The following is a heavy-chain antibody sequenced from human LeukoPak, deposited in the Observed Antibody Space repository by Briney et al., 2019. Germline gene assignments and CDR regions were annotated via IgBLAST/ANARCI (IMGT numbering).Heavy chain of an antibody. J-gene: IGHJ6*03. CDR3: ARQGSSWLYYYYYMDV. D-gene: IGHD6-13*01. CDR2: INPNSGGT. Sequence: ASVKVSCKASGYTFTSYYMHWVRQAPGQGLEWMGWINPNSGGTNYAQKFQGRVTMTRDTSISTAYMELSRLRSDDTAVYYCARQGSSWLYYYYYMDVWGKGTTVTVSS. CDR1: GYTFTSYY. V-gene: IGHV1-2*02.